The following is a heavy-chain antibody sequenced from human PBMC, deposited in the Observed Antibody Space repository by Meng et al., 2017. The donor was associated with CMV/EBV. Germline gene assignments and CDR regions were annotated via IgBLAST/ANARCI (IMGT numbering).Heavy chain of an antibody. V-gene: IGHV3-53*01. CDR3: ARRGVTTKEFDY. CDR2: IYSGGST. CDR1: GFTVSSNY. J-gene: IGHJ4*02. D-gene: IGHD4-17*01. Sequence: LSLTCAASGFTVSSNYMSWVRQAPGKGLEWVSVIYSGGSTYYADSVKGRFTISRDNSKNTLYLQMNSLRAEDTAVYCCARRGVTTKEFDYWGQGTLVTVSS.